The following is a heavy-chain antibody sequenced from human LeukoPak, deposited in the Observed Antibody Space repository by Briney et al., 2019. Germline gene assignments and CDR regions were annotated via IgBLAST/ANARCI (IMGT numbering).Heavy chain of an antibody. CDR3: AKGGLWELLHNAMDV. J-gene: IGHJ6*03. Sequence: GGSLRLSCLASGFTFSNYAMHLVRQASGLECVALIRFDGSMKYYGYSVKGRFTISRDNSKNTVYLQMNSLRGDDTGVYYCAKGGLWELLHNAMDVWGNGTTVTVSS. CDR1: GFTFSNYA. D-gene: IGHD1-26*01. V-gene: IGHV3-30*02. CDR2: IRFDGSMK.